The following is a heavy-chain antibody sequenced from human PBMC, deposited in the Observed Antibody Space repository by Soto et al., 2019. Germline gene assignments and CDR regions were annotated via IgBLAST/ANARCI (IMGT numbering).Heavy chain of an antibody. V-gene: IGHV3-33*01. CDR1: GFTFSSYG. Sequence: QVQLVESGGGVVQPGRSLRLSCAASGFTFSSYGMHWVRQAPGKGLEWVAVIWYDGSNKYYADSVKGRFTISRDNSKNALSLQMNSLRAEDTAVYYCARDGGDAAAGTYYYYGMDVWGQGTTVTVSS. J-gene: IGHJ6*02. CDR3: ARDGGDAAAGTYYYYGMDV. D-gene: IGHD6-13*01. CDR2: IWYDGSNK.